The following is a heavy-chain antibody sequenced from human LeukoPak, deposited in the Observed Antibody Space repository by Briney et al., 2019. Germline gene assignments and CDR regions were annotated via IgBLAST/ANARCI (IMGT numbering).Heavy chain of an antibody. Sequence: ASVKVSCKASGYMFSRYGMSWVRQAPGQGPEWMGWISGYNDNTNYAQKFQDRVTMTKDTSTSTAYMELRSLRSDDTAVYYCARDARDYDSSGYYHYFDYWGQGTLVTVSS. V-gene: IGHV1-18*01. CDR2: ISGYNDNT. CDR3: ARDARDYDSSGYYHYFDY. D-gene: IGHD3-22*01. J-gene: IGHJ4*02. CDR1: GYMFSRYG.